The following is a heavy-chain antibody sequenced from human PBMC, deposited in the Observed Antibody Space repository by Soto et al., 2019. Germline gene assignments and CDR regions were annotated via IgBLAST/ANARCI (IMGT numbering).Heavy chain of an antibody. J-gene: IGHJ4*02. D-gene: IGHD6-19*01. CDR3: ARGQYSSGGGYFDY. CDR1: GFTFSSYE. Sequence: EVQLVESGGGLVQPGGSLRLSCAASGFTFSSYEMNWVRQAPGKGLEWVSYISSSGSTIYYADSVKGRFTISRDNAKNSVYLHMNSVRAGDTGVYYCARGQYSSGGGYFDYWGQETLVTVSS. V-gene: IGHV3-48*03. CDR2: ISSSGSTI.